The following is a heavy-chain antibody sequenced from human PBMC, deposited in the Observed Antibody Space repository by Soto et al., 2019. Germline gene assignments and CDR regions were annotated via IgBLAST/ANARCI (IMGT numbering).Heavy chain of an antibody. CDR3: ARVCGSYPCDY. CDR2: INHSGST. CDR1: GGSFSGYY. Sequence: QVQLQQWGAGLLKPSETLSLTCAVYGGSFSGYYWSWIRQPPGKGLGWIGEINHSGSTNYNPSLKSRVTISVDTSKNQFSLKLSSVTAADTAVYYCARVCGSYPCDYWGQGTLVTVSS. V-gene: IGHV4-34*01. J-gene: IGHJ4*02. D-gene: IGHD1-26*01.